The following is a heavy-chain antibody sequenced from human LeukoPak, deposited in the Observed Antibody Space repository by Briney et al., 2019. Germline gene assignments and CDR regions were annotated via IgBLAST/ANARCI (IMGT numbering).Heavy chain of an antibody. CDR3: AREGPDYDYVWGSYRYPAIVYFDY. J-gene: IGHJ4*02. CDR1: GGTFSSYA. V-gene: IGHV1-69*13. CDR2: IIPIFGTA. Sequence: SVKVSCKASGGTFSSYAISWVRQAPGQGLEWMGGIIPIFGTANYAQKFQGRVTITADESTSTAYMELSSLRSEDTAVYYCAREGPDYDYVWGSYRYPAIVYFDYWGQGTLVTVSS. D-gene: IGHD3-16*02.